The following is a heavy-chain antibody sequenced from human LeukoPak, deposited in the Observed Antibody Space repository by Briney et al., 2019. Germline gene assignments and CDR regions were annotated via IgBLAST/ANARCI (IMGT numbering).Heavy chain of an antibody. CDR2: FDPEDGET. Sequence: ASVKVSCKVSGYTLTELSMHWVRQAPGKGLEWMGGFDPEDGETIYAQKFQGRVTMTEDTSTDTAYMEQSSLRSEDTAVYYCATGANHCSGGSCYSYYFDYWGQGTLVTVSS. CDR1: GYTLTELS. J-gene: IGHJ4*02. V-gene: IGHV1-24*01. CDR3: ATGANHCSGGSCYSYYFDY. D-gene: IGHD2-15*01.